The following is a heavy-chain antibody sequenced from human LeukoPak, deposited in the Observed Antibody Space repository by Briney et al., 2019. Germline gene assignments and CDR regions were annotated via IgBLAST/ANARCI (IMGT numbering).Heavy chain of an antibody. Sequence: SVRVSCKASGYTFTGYYMHWVRQAPGQGLEWMGGIIPIFATTNFAQKFQGRVTITADESTSTAYMELSSLRSEDTAVYYCARQLERRYYYYMDVWGKGTTVTVSS. CDR3: ARQLERRYYYYMDV. V-gene: IGHV1-69*13. D-gene: IGHD1-1*01. CDR1: GYTFTGYY. CDR2: IIPIFATT. J-gene: IGHJ6*03.